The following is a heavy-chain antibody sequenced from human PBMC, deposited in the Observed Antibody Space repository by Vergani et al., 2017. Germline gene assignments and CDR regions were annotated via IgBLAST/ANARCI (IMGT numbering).Heavy chain of an antibody. CDR1: GFTFTNYG. D-gene: IGHD2-15*01. CDR3: ATAGAAYCRGASCYDFFEY. J-gene: IGHJ4*02. V-gene: IGHV3-30*02. Sequence: QVQLVESGGGVVQPGGSLRLSCAESGFTFTNYGMHWVRQAPGKGLEWVAFTRYDGIVEYYGDSVRVRFTISRDNSKNTLYLQMNRLRPEDTAVYYCATAGAAYCRGASCYDFFEYWGQGTLVTVAS. CDR2: TRYDGIVE.